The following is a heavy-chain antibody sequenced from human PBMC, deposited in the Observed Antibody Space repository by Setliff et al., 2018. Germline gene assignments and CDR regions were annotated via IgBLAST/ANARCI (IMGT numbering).Heavy chain of an antibody. CDR2: IHYLGTT. Sequence: SETLSLTCTVSGAPISSGTYYWGWIRQPPGKGLEWIGRIHYLGTTYSNASLASRLTMSVDTSKNQFSLRLTSVTAADTAVYYCARTGTYRYFDHWGQGTLVTVSS. J-gene: IGHJ4*02. D-gene: IGHD1-1*01. CDR3: ARTGTYRYFDH. CDR1: GAPISSGTYY. V-gene: IGHV4-39*01.